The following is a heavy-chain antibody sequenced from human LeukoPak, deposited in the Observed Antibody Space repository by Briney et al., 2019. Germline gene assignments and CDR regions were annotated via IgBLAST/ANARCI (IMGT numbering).Heavy chain of an antibody. D-gene: IGHD3-9*01. CDR2: IYHSGST. J-gene: IGHJ5*02. CDR1: GYSISSGYY. CDR3: ARLILTGYFRDGDWFDP. Sequence: SETLSLTCTVSGYSISSGYYWGWIRQPPGKGLEWIGSIYHSGSTYYNPSLKSRVTISVDTSKNQFSLKLSSVTAADTAVYYCARLILTGYFRDGDWFDPWGQGSLVTVSS. V-gene: IGHV4-38-2*02.